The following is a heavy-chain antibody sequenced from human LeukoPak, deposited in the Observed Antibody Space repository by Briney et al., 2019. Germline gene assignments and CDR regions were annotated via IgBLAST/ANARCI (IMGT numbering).Heavy chain of an antibody. CDR3: ARETEMSASLDY. Sequence: ASVKVPCKASGYIFSVFYMHWVRQAPGQGPEWMGWVNPSSGDTKYAQKFQGRVTMTRDTSISTAYMELTRLSSDDTALYYCARETEMSASLDYWGQGSLVTVSS. D-gene: IGHD5-24*01. V-gene: IGHV1-2*02. J-gene: IGHJ4*02. CDR1: GYIFSVFY. CDR2: VNPSSGDT.